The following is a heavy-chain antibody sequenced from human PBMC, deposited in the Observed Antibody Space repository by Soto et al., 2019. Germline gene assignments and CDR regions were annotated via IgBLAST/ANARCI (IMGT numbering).Heavy chain of an antibody. CDR2: INPATGAA. Sequence: QLQLVQSGAVVKKPGASVTVSCSASGYPVTAYYMHWVRQAPGRGLEWMGGINPATGAAKYTQTFQGRVPMTRDTSTSTVFMQLSGLTSEDTAVFYCARGGGVGVAGSAAFDMWGQGTLVTVSS. V-gene: IGHV1-2*02. CDR1: GYPVTAYY. CDR3: ARGGGVGVAGSAAFDM. J-gene: IGHJ3*02. D-gene: IGHD3-3*01.